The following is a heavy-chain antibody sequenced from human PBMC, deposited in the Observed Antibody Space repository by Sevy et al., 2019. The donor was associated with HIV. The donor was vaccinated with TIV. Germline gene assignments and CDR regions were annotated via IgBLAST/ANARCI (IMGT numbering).Heavy chain of an antibody. J-gene: IGHJ4*02. CDR3: ASTYPLDY. D-gene: IGHD3-16*01. CDR1: GFTVSSNY. CDR2: IYSGGST. V-gene: IGHV3-53*01. Sequence: GSLRLSCAASGFTVSSNYMSWVRQAPGKGLEWVSVIYSGGSTYYADSVKGRFTISRDNSKNTLYLQMNILRAEDTAVYYCASTYPLDYWGQGTLVTVSS.